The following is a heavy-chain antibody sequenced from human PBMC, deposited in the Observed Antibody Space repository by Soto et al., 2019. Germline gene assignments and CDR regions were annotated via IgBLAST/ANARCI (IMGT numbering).Heavy chain of an antibody. CDR2: INHSGST. V-gene: IGHV4-34*01. J-gene: IGHJ4*02. D-gene: IGHD2-15*01. CDR1: GGSFSGYY. Sequence: PSETLSLTCAVYGGSFSGYYWSWIRQPPGKGLEWIGEINHSGSTNYNPSLKSRVTISVDTSKNQFSLKLSSVTAADTAVYYCARAHKSSGCCGFDYWGQGTLVTVSS. CDR3: ARAHKSSGCCGFDY.